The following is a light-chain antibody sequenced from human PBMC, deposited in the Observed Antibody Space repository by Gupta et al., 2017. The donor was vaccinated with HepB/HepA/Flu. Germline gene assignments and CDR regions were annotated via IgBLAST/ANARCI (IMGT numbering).Light chain of an antibody. CDR1: RSDVGHYYL. J-gene: IGLJ3*02. Sequence: SALTQPAPVAGSFGPSITISCTGSRSDVGHYYLVSWYQQPPGKAPKLLIYDASKRPPEVPNRFSGSKSANTASLTITGLQAEDEAEYYCYSLAGSGTKWVFGGGTKLTVL. CDR2: DAS. V-gene: IGLV2-23*01. CDR3: YSLAGSGTKWV.